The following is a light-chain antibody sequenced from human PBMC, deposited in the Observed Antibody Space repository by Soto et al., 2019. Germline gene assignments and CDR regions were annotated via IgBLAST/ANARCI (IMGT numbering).Light chain of an antibody. CDR3: QQVYSTPLT. J-gene: IGKJ1*01. V-gene: IGKV1-39*01. CDR1: QNIFTY. Sequence: DIQMTQSPSSLSASLGDSVTITCRASQNIFTYLNWYQQKPGKAPKLLIYAASRLQGAVPSTFSGSGSGTEFTLTISSLQREDVATYFCQQVYSTPLTFGQGTKVENK. CDR2: AAS.